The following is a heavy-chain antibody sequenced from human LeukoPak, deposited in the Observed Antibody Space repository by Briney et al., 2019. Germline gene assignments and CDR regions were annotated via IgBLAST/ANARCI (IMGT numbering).Heavy chain of an antibody. Sequence: SVKVSCKASGGTFSSYAISWVRQAPGQGLEWMGRIIPILGIANYAQKFQGRVTITADKSTSTAYMELSSLRSEDTAVYYCATGPRIQLWWYFDYWGRGTLVTVSS. CDR3: ATGPRIQLWWYFDY. D-gene: IGHD5-18*01. CDR2: IIPILGIA. J-gene: IGHJ4*02. CDR1: GGTFSSYA. V-gene: IGHV1-69*04.